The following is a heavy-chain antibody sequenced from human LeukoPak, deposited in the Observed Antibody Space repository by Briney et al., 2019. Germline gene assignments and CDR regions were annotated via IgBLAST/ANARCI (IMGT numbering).Heavy chain of an antibody. Sequence: SETLSLTCTVSGGSISSGGYYWSWIRQHPGKGLEWIGYIYYSGSTYYNPSLKSRVTISVDTSKNQFSLKLSSVTAADTAVYYCARVRDSSGYPSHFDYWGQGTLVTVSS. CDR1: GGSISSGGYY. CDR2: IYYSGST. J-gene: IGHJ4*02. CDR3: ARVRDSSGYPSHFDY. D-gene: IGHD3-22*01. V-gene: IGHV4-31*03.